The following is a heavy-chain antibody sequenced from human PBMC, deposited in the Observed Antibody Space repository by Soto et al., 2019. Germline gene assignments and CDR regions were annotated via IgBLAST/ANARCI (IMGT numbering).Heavy chain of an antibody. J-gene: IGHJ4*02. Sequence: SETLSLTCAVSGGSISSTNYYWGWIRQPPGKGLEWIGTIYYSGSTYYNPSLKNRVTISVDTPKNQFSLKLSSVTAADTAVYYCARYEYYFDYWGQGTLVTVSS. CDR1: GGSISSTNYY. CDR3: ARYEYYFDY. D-gene: IGHD3-16*01. CDR2: IYYSGST. V-gene: IGHV4-39*01.